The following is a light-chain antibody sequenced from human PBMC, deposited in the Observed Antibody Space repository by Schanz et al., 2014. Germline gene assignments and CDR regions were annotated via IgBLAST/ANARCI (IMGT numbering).Light chain of an antibody. J-gene: IGLJ3*02. CDR2: END. CDR1: SSNVGNDY. V-gene: IGLV1-51*01. Sequence: QSVLTQPPSVSAAPGQKVSISCSGSSSNVGNDYVSWYQHLPGTAPKLLIYENDKRPSGIPDRFSGSKSGTTATLGITGLQTGDEADYYCGTWDSSLSVGTFGGGTKLTVL. CDR3: GTWDSSLSVGT.